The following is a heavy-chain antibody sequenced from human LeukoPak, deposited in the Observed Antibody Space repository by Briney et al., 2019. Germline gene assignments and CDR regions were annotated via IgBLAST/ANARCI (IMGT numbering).Heavy chain of an antibody. J-gene: IGHJ4*02. Sequence: GGSLRLSCAASGFTFSSVSMTWVRQAPGKGLEWVSSINNNGVSTFYADSVKGRFTISRDNSKNTLYLHMNSLSAEDTAVYYCAKDSFSTMWGQGTLVTVSS. CDR3: AKDSFSTM. CDR2: INNNGVST. D-gene: IGHD2-2*01. V-gene: IGHV3-23*01. CDR1: GFTFSSVS.